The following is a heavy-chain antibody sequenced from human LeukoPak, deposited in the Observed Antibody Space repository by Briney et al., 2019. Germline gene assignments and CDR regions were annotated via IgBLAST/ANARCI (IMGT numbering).Heavy chain of an antibody. CDR1: GGTFSSYA. Sequence: ASVKVSCKASGGTFSSYAISWVRQAPGQGLEWMGRIIPILGIANYAQKFQGRATITADKSTSTAYMELSSLRSEDTAVYYCARAGAVAGTWDAFDIWGQGTMVTVSS. J-gene: IGHJ3*02. V-gene: IGHV1-69*04. CDR3: ARAGAVAGTWDAFDI. D-gene: IGHD6-19*01. CDR2: IIPILGIA.